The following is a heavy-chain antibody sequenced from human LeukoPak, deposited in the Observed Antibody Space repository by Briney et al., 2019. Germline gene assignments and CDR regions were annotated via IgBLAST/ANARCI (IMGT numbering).Heavy chain of an antibody. J-gene: IGHJ4*02. Sequence: GGSLRLSCAASGFTVSTTYMSWVRQAPGKGPEWVSIIFGRGTTSYADSVRGRFTVSRDSSKNTLFLQMNSLRPEDTAVYYCARDKLAGATYFDSWGQGTLVTVSS. V-gene: IGHV3-66*03. CDR3: ARDKLAGATYFDS. D-gene: IGHD1-26*01. CDR1: GFTVSTTY. CDR2: IFGRGTT.